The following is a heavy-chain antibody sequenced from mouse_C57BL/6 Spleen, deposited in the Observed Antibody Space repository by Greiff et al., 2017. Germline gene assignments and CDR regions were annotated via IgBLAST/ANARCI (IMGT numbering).Heavy chain of an antibody. V-gene: IGHV1-15*01. CDR2: IDPETGGT. Sequence: QVQLQQSGAELVRPGASVTLSCTASGYTFTDYEMHWVKQTPVHGLEWIGAIDPETGGTAYNQKFKGKAILTEDKSSSTAYMELRSLTSEDSAVYYCTRCHHCAMDDWGQGTSVTVSS. J-gene: IGHJ4*01. CDR1: GYTFTDYE. CDR3: TRCHHCAMDD.